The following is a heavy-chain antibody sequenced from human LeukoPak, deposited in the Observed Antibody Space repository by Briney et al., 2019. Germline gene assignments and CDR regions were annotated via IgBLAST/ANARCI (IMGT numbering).Heavy chain of an antibody. J-gene: IGHJ1*01. V-gene: IGHV4-31*03. Sequence: PSETLSLTCTVSGGSISSGGYYWSWIRQHPGKGLEWIGYIYYSGSTYYNPSLKSRVTISVDTSKNQFSLKLSSVTAADTAVYYCARTLSSSGTRYFQHWGQGTLVTVSS. CDR3: ARTLSSSGTRYFQH. D-gene: IGHD6-13*01. CDR2: IYYSGST. CDR1: GGSISSGGYY.